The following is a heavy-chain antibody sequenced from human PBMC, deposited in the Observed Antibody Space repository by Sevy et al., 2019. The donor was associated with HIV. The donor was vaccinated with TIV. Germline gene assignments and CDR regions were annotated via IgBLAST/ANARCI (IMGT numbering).Heavy chain of an antibody. CDR2: INSDRSST. J-gene: IGHJ6*02. V-gene: IGHV3-74*01. CDR3: AQGYCSGGSCYSRYYYYGMDV. D-gene: IGHD2-15*01. Sequence: GGSLRLSCAASGFTFSSYWMHWVRQAPGKGLVWVSRINSDRSSTSYADSVKGRFTISRDNAKNTLYLQMNSLRAEDTAVYYCAQGYCSGGSCYSRYYYYGMDVWGQGTTVTVSS. CDR1: GFTFSSYW.